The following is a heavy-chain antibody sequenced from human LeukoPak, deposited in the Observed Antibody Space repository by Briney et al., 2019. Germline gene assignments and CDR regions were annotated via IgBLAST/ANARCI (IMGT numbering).Heavy chain of an antibody. CDR1: GFTFRSYG. D-gene: IGHD6-25*01. J-gene: IGHJ4*02. V-gene: IGHV3-30*02. Sequence: GGSLRLSCAASGFTFRSYGMHWVRQAPGKGLEWVAFIRYDGSNKYYADSVKGRFTISRDNSKNALYLQMNSLRAEDTAVYYCAKFAATTMGYWGQGTLVTVSS. CDR2: IRYDGSNK. CDR3: AKFAATTMGY.